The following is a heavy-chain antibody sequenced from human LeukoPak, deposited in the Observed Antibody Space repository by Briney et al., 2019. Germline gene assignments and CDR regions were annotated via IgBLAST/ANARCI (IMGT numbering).Heavy chain of an antibody. CDR1: GGSISRGGYS. V-gene: IGHV4-30-2*01. J-gene: IGHJ4*02. Sequence: SETLSLTCAVSGGSISRGGYSWSWIRQPPGKGLEWIGYINPSGSTYYIPSLKSRVSISMHRSTNQFSLNLTSVTAADTAVYYCARVVRPNDYLDYWGQGTLVTVSS. CDR3: ARVVRPNDYLDY. CDR2: INPSGST. D-gene: IGHD3-16*02.